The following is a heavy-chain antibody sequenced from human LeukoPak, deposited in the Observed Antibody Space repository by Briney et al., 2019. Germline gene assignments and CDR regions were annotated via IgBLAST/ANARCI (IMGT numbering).Heavy chain of an antibody. D-gene: IGHD2/OR15-2a*01. CDR2: INSDGSWT. CDR1: GNYW. CDR3: VSFYETY. Sequence: GGSLRLSCAASGNYWMHWVRQVPGRGLVWVSHINSDGSWTSYADSVKGRFTISKDNAKNTVYLQMNSLRAEDTAVYYCVSFYETYWGRGTLVTVSS. V-gene: IGHV3-74*01. J-gene: IGHJ4*02.